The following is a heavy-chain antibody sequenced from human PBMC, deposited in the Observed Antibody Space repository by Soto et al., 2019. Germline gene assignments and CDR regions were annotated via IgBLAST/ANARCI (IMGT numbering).Heavy chain of an antibody. Sequence: GASVKVSCKASGYTFTGYYMHWVRQAPGQGLEWMGWINPNSGGTNYAQKFQGRVTMTRDTSISTAYMELSRLRSDDTAVYYCARDGAYCSSTSCLNWFDPWGQGTLVTVSS. V-gene: IGHV1-2*02. D-gene: IGHD2-2*01. CDR1: GYTFTGYY. J-gene: IGHJ5*02. CDR3: ARDGAYCSSTSCLNWFDP. CDR2: INPNSGGT.